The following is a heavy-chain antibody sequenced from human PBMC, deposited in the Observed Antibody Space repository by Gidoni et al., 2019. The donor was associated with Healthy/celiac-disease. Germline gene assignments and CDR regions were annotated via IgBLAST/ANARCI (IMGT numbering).Heavy chain of an antibody. CDR3: ARQLLWFGELSYYFDY. V-gene: IGHV4-39*01. D-gene: IGHD3-10*01. J-gene: IGHJ4*02. Sequence: QLQLQESGPGLVKPSETLSLTCTVSGGSISSSSYYWGWIRQPPGKGLEWIGSIYYSGSTYYNPSLKSRVTISVDTSKNQFSLKLSSVTAADTAVYYCARQLLWFGELSYYFDYWGQGTLVTVSS. CDR2: IYYSGST. CDR1: GGSISSSSYY.